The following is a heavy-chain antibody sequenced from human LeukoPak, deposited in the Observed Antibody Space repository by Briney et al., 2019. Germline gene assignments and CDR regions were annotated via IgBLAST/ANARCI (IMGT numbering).Heavy chain of an antibody. J-gene: IGHJ4*02. Sequence: SGGSLRLSCAASGFTFSSYEMSWVRQAPGKGLEWVANIKQDGSEKYYVDSVKGRFTISRDNAKNSLYLQMNSLRAEDTAVYYCARDRPEYSSSSGCDYWGQGTLVAVSS. V-gene: IGHV3-7*01. CDR1: GFTFSSYE. CDR3: ARDRPEYSSSSGCDY. CDR2: IKQDGSEK. D-gene: IGHD6-6*01.